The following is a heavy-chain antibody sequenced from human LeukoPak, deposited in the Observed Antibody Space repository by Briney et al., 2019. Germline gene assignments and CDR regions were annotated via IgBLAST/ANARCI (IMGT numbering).Heavy chain of an antibody. CDR2: INQDGSET. CDR1: GLTFSGSW. J-gene: IGHJ4*02. Sequence: PGGSLRLSCAASGLTFSGSWMYWVRQAPGKGLEWVANINQDGSETYYVDSAKGRFTISRDNAKNSLYLQMDSLRVEDTAMYYCTKALDFWGQGTLVTVSS. CDR3: TKALDF. V-gene: IGHV3-7*01.